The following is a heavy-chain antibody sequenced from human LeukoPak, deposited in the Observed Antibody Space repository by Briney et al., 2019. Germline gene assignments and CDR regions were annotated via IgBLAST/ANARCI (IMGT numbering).Heavy chain of an antibody. Sequence: VASVKVSCKASGYTFTGYYMHWVRQAPGQGLEWMGWINPNSGGTNYAQKFQGRVTMTRDTSISTAYMELSNLRSDDTAVYSCARSNYYDSSGSDYWGQGTLVTVSS. D-gene: IGHD3-22*01. J-gene: IGHJ4*02. CDR1: GYTFTGYY. V-gene: IGHV1-2*02. CDR3: ARSNYYDSSGSDY. CDR2: INPNSGGT.